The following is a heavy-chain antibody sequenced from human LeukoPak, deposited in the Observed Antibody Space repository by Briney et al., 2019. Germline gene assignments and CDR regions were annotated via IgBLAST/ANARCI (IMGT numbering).Heavy chain of an antibody. CDR2: ISYDGSNK. V-gene: IGHV3-30-3*01. CDR3: ARGLEYAPKLMDAFDI. D-gene: IGHD3-16*01. J-gene: IGHJ3*02. CDR1: GFTFSSYA. Sequence: GGSLRLSCEASGFTFSSYAMHWVRQAPGKGLEWVAVISYDGSNKYYADSVKGRFTISRDNSKNTLYLQMNSLRAEDTAVYYCARGLEYAPKLMDAFDIWGQGTMVTVSS.